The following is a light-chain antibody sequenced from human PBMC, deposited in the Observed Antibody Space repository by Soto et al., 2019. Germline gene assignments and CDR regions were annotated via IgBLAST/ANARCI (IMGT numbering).Light chain of an antibody. J-gene: IGKJ4*01. V-gene: IGKV1-39*01. Sequence: DIQRTQSPSSLSASGGDRVTITCLAGQYSGKYLNGYQQKPGKAPKLLIYAASSLHSGVPSRFSGSGSGTDFMLTISSLQPEDFATSSCQQTYRPPLTFGGGTKVEIK. CDR1: QYSGKY. CDR2: AAS. CDR3: QQTYRPPLT.